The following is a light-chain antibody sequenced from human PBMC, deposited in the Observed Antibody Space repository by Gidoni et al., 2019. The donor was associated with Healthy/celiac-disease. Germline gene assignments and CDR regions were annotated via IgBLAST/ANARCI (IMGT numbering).Light chain of an antibody. V-gene: IGLV1-40*01. CDR3: QSYDSSLSGVV. J-gene: IGLJ2*01. CDR2: GNS. CDR1: SSNIGAGYD. Sequence: QSVLTPPPSVSGAPVQRVTISCTGSSSNIGAGYDVHCYQQIPGTAPKLLIYGNSNRPSGVPDRFSGSKSGTSASLAITGLQAEDEADYYCQSYDSSLSGVVFGGGTKLTVL.